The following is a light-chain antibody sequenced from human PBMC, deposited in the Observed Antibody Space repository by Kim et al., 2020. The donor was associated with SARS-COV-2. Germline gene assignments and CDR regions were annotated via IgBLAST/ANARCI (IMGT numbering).Light chain of an antibody. Sequence: SASVGDRVTITCRASQSISSYLNWYQEKPGKAPKLLIYAASSLHSGVPSRFSGSGSGTDFTLTISSLQPEDFATYYCQQSYSTPYTFGQGTKLKIK. V-gene: IGKV1-39*01. CDR2: AAS. J-gene: IGKJ2*01. CDR1: QSISSY. CDR3: QQSYSTPYT.